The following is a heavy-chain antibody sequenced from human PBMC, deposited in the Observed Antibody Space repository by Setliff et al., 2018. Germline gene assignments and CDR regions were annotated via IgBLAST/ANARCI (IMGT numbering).Heavy chain of an antibody. Sequence: GGSLRLSCAASGFTFRSYEINWVRQAPGKGLEWISYITTSGSTIYYADSVKGRFTISRDNAKNSLYLQMNSLRAEDTAVYYCAKFVGYTYGYDYWGRGTLVTVSS. CDR3: AKFVGYTYGYDY. J-gene: IGHJ4*02. CDR1: GFTFRSYE. D-gene: IGHD5-18*01. CDR2: ITTSGSTI. V-gene: IGHV3-48*03.